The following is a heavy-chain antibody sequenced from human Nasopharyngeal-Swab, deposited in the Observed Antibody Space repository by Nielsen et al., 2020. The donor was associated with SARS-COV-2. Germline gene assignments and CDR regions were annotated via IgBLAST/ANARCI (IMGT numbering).Heavy chain of an antibody. Sequence: GESLKISCAASGFTFSSYAMSWVRQDPGKGLEWVSAISGSGGSTYYADSVKGRFTISRDNSKNTLYLQMNSLRAEDTAVYYCAKDTSYDFWSGYYTPMGNWFDPWGQGTLVTVSS. J-gene: IGHJ5*02. V-gene: IGHV3-23*01. CDR2: ISGSGGST. D-gene: IGHD3-3*01. CDR1: GFTFSSYA. CDR3: AKDTSYDFWSGYYTPMGNWFDP.